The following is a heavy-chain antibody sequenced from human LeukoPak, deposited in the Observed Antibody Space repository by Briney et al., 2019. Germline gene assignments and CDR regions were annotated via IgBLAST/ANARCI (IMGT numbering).Heavy chain of an antibody. V-gene: IGHV4-61*02. CDR3: ARELPYYYDSSGYYPNDAFDI. D-gene: IGHD3-22*01. Sequence: SETLSLTCTVSGGSISSGSYYWSWIRQPAGKGLEWIGRIYTSGSTNYNPSLKSRVTISVDTSKNQFSLKLSSVTAADTAVYYCARELPYYYDSSGYYPNDAFDIWGQGTMVTVSS. CDR2: IYTSGST. CDR1: GGSISSGSYY. J-gene: IGHJ3*02.